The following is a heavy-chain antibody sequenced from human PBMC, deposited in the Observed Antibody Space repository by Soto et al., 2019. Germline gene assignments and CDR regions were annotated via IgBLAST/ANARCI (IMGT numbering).Heavy chain of an antibody. CDR2: IYYSGST. Sequence: SETLSLTCTVSGGSISSSSYYWGWIRQPPGKGLEWIGSIYYSGSTYYNPSLKSRVTISVDTSKNQFSLKLSSVTAADTAVYYCARRANSGSFPNAFDIWGQGIMVTVSS. D-gene: IGHD1-26*01. CDR1: GGSISSSSYY. V-gene: IGHV4-39*01. CDR3: ARRANSGSFPNAFDI. J-gene: IGHJ3*02.